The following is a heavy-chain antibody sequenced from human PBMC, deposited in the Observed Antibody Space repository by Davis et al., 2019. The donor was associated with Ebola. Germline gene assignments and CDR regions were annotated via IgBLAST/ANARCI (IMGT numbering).Heavy chain of an antibody. V-gene: IGHV3-30*02. D-gene: IGHD2-8*01. J-gene: IGHJ4*02. CDR1: GFTFSSHW. CDR3: AKYCTNGVCPFDY. CDR2: IWYDGRNQ. Sequence: GESLKISCAASGFTFSSHWMHWVRQAPGKGLEWVAFIWYDGRNQHYIDSVKGRFTISRDNSKNTLYLHMNNLRLEDTAVYYCAKYCTNGVCPFDYWGQGTLVTVSS.